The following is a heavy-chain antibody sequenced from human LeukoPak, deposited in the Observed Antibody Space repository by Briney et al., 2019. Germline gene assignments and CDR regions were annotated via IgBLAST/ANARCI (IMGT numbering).Heavy chain of an antibody. CDR1: GFTFSSYG. Sequence: GGSLRPSCAASGFTFSSYGMHWVRQAPGKGLEWVAVIWYDGSNKYYADSVKGRFTISRDNSKNTLYLQMNSLRAEDTAVYYCARDGSLLRLGTPTSWGQGTLVTVSS. CDR3: ARDGSLLRLGTPTS. CDR2: IWYDGSNK. D-gene: IGHD3-16*01. J-gene: IGHJ5*02. V-gene: IGHV3-33*01.